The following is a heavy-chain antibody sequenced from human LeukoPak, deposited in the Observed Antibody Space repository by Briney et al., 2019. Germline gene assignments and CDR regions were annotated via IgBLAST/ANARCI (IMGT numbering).Heavy chain of an antibody. J-gene: IGHJ4*02. CDR2: IYRGGGT. Sequence: PGGSLRLSCAASGFTVSTNYVSWVRQAPGKGLEWVSVIYRGGGTAYADSVRDRFTISRDNSKNTVYLHINSLRVEDTAVYYCARDVIYGSDIYSYGDCLGQGTLVTVSS. CDR3: ARDVIYGSDIYSYGDC. CDR1: GFTVSTNY. D-gene: IGHD3-10*01. V-gene: IGHV3-66*01.